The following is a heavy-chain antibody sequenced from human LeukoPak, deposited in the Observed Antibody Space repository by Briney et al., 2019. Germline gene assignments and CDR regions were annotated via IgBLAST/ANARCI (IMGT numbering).Heavy chain of an antibody. CDR1: GFTFSSYE. D-gene: IGHD3-22*01. CDR3: ARDYSRGAFDI. Sequence: PGGSLRLSCAASGFTFSSYEMNWVRQAPGKGLEWVSYISSSGSTIYYADSVKGRFTISRDNAKNSLYLQMNSLRAEDTAVYYCARDYSRGAFDIWGQGTMVTVSS. J-gene: IGHJ3*02. V-gene: IGHV3-48*03. CDR2: ISSSGSTI.